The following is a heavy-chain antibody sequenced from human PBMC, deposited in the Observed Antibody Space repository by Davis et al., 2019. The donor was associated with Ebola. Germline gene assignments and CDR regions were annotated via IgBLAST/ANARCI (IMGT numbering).Heavy chain of an antibody. V-gene: IGHV3-30*18. J-gene: IGHJ4*02. CDR3: AKDDVGATGDY. CDR1: GFTFSSYG. Sequence: PGGSLRLSCAASGFTFSSYGMHWVRQAPGKGLEWVAVISYDGSNKYYADSVKGRFTISRDNSKNTLYLQMNSLRAEDTAVYYCAKDDVGATGDYWGQGTLVTVSS. D-gene: IGHD1-26*01. CDR2: ISYDGSNK.